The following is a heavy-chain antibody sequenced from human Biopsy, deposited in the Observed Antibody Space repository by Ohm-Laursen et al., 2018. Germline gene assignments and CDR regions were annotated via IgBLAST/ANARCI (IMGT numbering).Heavy chain of an antibody. J-gene: IGHJ6*02. CDR3: ASVAGPRTDYYYSNMDV. CDR1: DGSFSGYY. Sequence: SETLSLTCAVYDGSFSGYYWSWLRQSPGLGLEWIGEINPSGGTNYNPSLAGRVSISLDTSKFHLALRLSSVTAADTAVYYCASVAGPRTDYYYSNMDVWGRGTTVTVSS. CDR2: INPSGGT. V-gene: IGHV4-34*01. D-gene: IGHD2-2*01.